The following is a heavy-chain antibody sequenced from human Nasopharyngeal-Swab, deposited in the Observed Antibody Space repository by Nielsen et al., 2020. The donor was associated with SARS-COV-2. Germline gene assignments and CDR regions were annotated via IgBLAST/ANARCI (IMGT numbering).Heavy chain of an antibody. CDR1: GFTIGSYY. D-gene: IGHD1-14*01. CDR3: ARDRGNSEPIDY. CDR2: LSVVGNT. Sequence: GGSLRLSCAASGFTIGSYYMSWVRQAPGKGLEWVTILSVVGNTFYIESVKGRFTISRDNLQNTLYLEMNSLTAEDTALYICARDRGNSEPIDYWGQGTLVTVSS. J-gene: IGHJ4*02. V-gene: IGHV3-53*01.